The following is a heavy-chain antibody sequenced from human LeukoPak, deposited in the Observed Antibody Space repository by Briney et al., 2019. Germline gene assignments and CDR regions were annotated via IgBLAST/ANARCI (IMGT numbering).Heavy chain of an antibody. CDR1: GYTFTSYA. CDR3: ARVAGYYDSSGYYYFDY. V-gene: IGHV1-69*13. Sequence: SVKVSCKASGYTFTSYAMNWVRQAPGQGLEWMGGIIPIFGTANYAQKFQGRVTITADESTSTAYMELSSLRSEDTAIYYCARVAGYYDSSGYYYFDYWGRGTLVTVSS. CDR2: IIPIFGTA. D-gene: IGHD3-22*01. J-gene: IGHJ4*02.